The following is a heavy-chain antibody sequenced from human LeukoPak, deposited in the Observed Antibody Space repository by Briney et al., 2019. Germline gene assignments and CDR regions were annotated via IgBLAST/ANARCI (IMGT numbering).Heavy chain of an antibody. CDR1: GFTFSSYA. CDR3: ARTSEMATMDY. V-gene: IGHV3-30-3*01. J-gene: IGHJ4*02. Sequence: GGSLRLSCAASGFTFSSYAMHWVRQAPGKGLEWVAVISYDGSNKYYADSVKGRFTISRDNSKNTLYLQMNSLRAEDTAVYYCARTSEMATMDYWGQGTLVTVSS. D-gene: IGHD5-24*01. CDR2: ISYDGSNK.